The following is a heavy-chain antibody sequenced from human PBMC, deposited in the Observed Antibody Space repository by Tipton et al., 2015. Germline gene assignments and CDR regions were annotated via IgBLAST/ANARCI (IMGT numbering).Heavy chain of an antibody. CDR3: ARGVGGIFEY. D-gene: IGHD3-16*01. Sequence: TLSFTCAVSGGSITTAYWWRWVRQPPGEGLEYIGEIYHSGSTDYNPSLRGRVTISVDKSNNQFSLRLKSVTAADTAVYYCARGVGGIFEYWGQGALVTVSS. CDR2: IYHSGST. V-gene: IGHV4-4*02. CDR1: GGSITTAYW. J-gene: IGHJ4*02.